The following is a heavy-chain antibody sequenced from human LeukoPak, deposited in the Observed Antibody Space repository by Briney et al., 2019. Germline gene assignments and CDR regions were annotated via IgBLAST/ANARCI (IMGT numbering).Heavy chain of an antibody. J-gene: IGHJ4*02. CDR2: ISAYNGNT. D-gene: IGHD1-26*01. V-gene: IGHV1-18*01. CDR3: ARDKVGATPVLFGY. Sequence: ASVKVSCKASGYTFTSYGISWVRQAPGQGLEWMGWISAYNGNTNYAQKLQGRVTMTTDTSTSTAYMELRSLRSDDTAVYYCARDKVGATPVLFGYWGQGTLVTVSS. CDR1: GYTFTSYG.